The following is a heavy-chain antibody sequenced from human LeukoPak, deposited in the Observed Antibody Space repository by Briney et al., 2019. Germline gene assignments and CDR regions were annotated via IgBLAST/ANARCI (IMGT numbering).Heavy chain of an antibody. J-gene: IGHJ6*04. Sequence: SETLSLTCTVSGGSISSYYWSWIRQPPGKGVEWIGYIYYSGSTNYNPSLKSRVTISVDTSKNQFSLKLSSVTAADTAVYYCARDFGYYGSGSRNYYYGMDVWGKGTTVTVSS. CDR2: IYYSGST. D-gene: IGHD3-10*01. V-gene: IGHV4-59*01. CDR3: ARDFGYYGSGSRNYYYGMDV. CDR1: GGSISSYY.